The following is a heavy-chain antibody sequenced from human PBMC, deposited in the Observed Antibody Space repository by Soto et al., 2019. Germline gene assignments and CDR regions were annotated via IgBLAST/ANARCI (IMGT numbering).Heavy chain of an antibody. CDR1: GFTFSSFA. Sequence: EMQLLESGGGLVQPGGSLRLSCAASGFTFSSFAMSWVRQAPGKGLDWVSAISGSGGSTYYADSVKGRFTISRDNSKNRLYMQMSSLRAEDTAVYYCARGVSAGKGSPPDFWGQGSLVTVSS. J-gene: IGHJ4*02. CDR3: ARGVSAGKGSPPDF. D-gene: IGHD6-13*01. V-gene: IGHV3-23*01. CDR2: ISGSGGST.